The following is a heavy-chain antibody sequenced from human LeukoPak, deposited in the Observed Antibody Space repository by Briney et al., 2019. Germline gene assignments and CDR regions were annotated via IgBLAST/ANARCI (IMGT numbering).Heavy chain of an antibody. CDR3: ARDSSGFQYNWFDP. D-gene: IGHD3-22*01. V-gene: IGHV3-11*01. Sequence: GGSLILSCAASGFTLSDYYMSWIRQAPGKGLEWLSYISSSGNAVYYADSVEGRFTISRDNGKNSLYLQMTGLRDEDTAVYYCARDSSGFQYNWFDPWGQGTLVTVSS. CDR2: ISSSGNAV. J-gene: IGHJ5*02. CDR1: GFTLSDYY.